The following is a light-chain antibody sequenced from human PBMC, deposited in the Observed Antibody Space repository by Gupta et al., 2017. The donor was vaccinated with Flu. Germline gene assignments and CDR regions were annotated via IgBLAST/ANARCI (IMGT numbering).Light chain of an antibody. CDR1: QSVRNN. Sequence: ETVMTQSLATLSVSPGESAHLSCRASQSVRNNYLGWYQQKPDQAPRLLIYGVSTRATGVPARFSGSGSGTEFTLTISSLQSEDFAVYFCQQYSSWPLTFGGGTKVEIK. J-gene: IGKJ4*01. V-gene: IGKV3-15*01. CDR2: GVS. CDR3: QQYSSWPLT.